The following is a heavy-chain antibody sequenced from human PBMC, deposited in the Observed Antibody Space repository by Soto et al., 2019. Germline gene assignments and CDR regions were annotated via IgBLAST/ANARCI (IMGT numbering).Heavy chain of an antibody. J-gene: IGHJ6*03. Sequence: GGSLRLSCAASGFTFSSYWMHWVRQAPGKGLVWVSRINGDGSSTSYADSVKGRFTISRDNAKNTLYLQMNSLRAEDKGVYYCTRDAYYDFWSGYSGYYYYYMDVWGKGTTVTVSS. CDR1: GFTFSSYW. CDR2: INGDGSST. D-gene: IGHD3-3*01. CDR3: TRDAYYDFWSGYSGYYYYYMDV. V-gene: IGHV3-74*01.